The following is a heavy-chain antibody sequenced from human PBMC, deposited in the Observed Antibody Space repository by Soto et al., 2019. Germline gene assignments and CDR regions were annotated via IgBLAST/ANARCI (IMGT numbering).Heavy chain of an antibody. CDR2: IYYSGST. CDR3: ARKWGTDAFDF. D-gene: IGHD2-8*01. V-gene: IGHV4-59*08. J-gene: IGHJ3*01. CDR1: GGSISSYY. Sequence: SETLSLTCTVSGGSISSYYWSWIRQPPGKGLEWIGYIYYSGSTNYNPSLKSRVTISVDTSKNQFSLKLSSVTAADTAVYYCARKWGTDAFDFWGQGKMVTVSS.